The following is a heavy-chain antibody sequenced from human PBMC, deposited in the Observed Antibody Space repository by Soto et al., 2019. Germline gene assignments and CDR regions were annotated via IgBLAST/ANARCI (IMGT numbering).Heavy chain of an antibody. Sequence: EVQLVESGGGLVKPGGSLRLSCAASGFTFSSYSKNWVRQAPGKGLEWVSSISSSSSYIYYADSVKGRFTISRDNAKNSLYLQMNSLRAEDTAVYYCARGGSGSGSYAHWGQGTLVTVSS. CDR1: GFTFSSYS. V-gene: IGHV3-21*01. D-gene: IGHD3-10*01. J-gene: IGHJ4*02. CDR3: ARGGSGSGSYAH. CDR2: ISSSSSYI.